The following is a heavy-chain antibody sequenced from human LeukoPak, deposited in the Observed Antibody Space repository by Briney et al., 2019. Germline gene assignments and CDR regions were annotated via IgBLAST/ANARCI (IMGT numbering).Heavy chain of an antibody. D-gene: IGHD6-19*01. CDR2: ISGSGDST. V-gene: IGHV3-23*01. CDR3: AKDRYNSGWGYFDY. J-gene: IGHJ4*02. CDR1: GFTLRSYA. Sequence: TGGSLRLSCAASGFTLRSYAMSWVRQAPGKGLEWVSSISGSGDSTYNADSVKGRFTISRDNSKNTLYLQMNSLRAEDTAVYYCAKDRYNSGWGYFDYWGQGTLVTVSS.